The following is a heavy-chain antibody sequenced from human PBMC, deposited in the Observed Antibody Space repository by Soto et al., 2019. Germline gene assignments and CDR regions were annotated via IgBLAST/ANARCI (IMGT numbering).Heavy chain of an antibody. V-gene: IGHV3-23*01. D-gene: IGHD6-6*01. Sequence: EVQLLESGGGLVQPGGSLRLSCAASGFTFTTYAMTWVRQAPGKGLEWVSAISGSGGSTYYADSVKGRFTISRDNSQNTLFLQMNSLSAEDTAVYYCAKKWDSTFSSSSHWGQGTLVTVSS. CDR1: GFTFTTYA. CDR2: ISGSGGST. J-gene: IGHJ4*02. CDR3: AKKWDSTFSSSSH.